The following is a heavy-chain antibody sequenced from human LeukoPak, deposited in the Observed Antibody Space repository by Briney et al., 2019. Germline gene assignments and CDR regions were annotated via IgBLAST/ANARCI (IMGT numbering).Heavy chain of an antibody. CDR3: ARGAGETTPIDY. D-gene: IGHD7-27*01. CDR1: GYTFTSYY. J-gene: IGHJ4*02. CDR2: INPSGGST. V-gene: IGHV1-46*01. Sequence: ASVKVSCKASGYTFTSYYMHWVRQAPGQGLEWMGIINPSGGSTSYAQKSQGRVTMTRDMSTSTVYMELSSLRSEDTAVYYCARGAGETTPIDYWGQGTLVTVSS.